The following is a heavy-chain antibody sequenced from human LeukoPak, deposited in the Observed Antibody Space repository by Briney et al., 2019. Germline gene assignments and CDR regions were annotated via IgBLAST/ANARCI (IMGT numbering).Heavy chain of an antibody. V-gene: IGHV4-30-2*01. D-gene: IGHD3-10*01. Sequence: PSQTLSLTCAVSGDSISSGDYSWSWIRQPSGKGLEWIGYIFHSGSSYYNPSLKSRVTISVDRSKNQFSLRLTSVTAADTAVYYCARVSSGNFDYWGQGTLVTVSS. J-gene: IGHJ4*02. CDR1: GDSISSGDYS. CDR2: IFHSGSS. CDR3: ARVSSGNFDY.